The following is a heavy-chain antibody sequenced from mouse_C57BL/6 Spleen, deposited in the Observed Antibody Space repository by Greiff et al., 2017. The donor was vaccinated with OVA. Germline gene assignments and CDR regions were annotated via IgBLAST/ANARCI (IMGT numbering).Heavy chain of an antibody. V-gene: IGHV1-15*01. CDR2: IDPETGGT. J-gene: IGHJ2*01. Sequence: QVQLQQSGAELVRPGASVTLSCKASGYTFTDYEMHWVKQTPVHGLEWIGAIDPETGGTAYNQKFKGKAILTADKSSSTAYMELRSLTSEDSAVYYCTRGIIYYGSREYFDYWGQGTTLTVSS. CDR3: TRGIIYYGSREYFDY. CDR1: GYTFTDYE. D-gene: IGHD1-1*01.